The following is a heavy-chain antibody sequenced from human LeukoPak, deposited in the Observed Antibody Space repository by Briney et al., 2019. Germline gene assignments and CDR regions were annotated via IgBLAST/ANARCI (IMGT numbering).Heavy chain of an antibody. Sequence: GGSLRLSCAASGFTFSSYAMSWVRQAPGKGLKWVSAISGSGGSTYYADSVKGRFTISRDNSKNTLYLQMNSLRAEDTAVYYCAKDLVDDSGSYFQHWGQGTLVTVSS. CDR2: ISGSGGST. V-gene: IGHV3-23*01. CDR3: AKDLVDDSGSYFQH. D-gene: IGHD1-26*01. J-gene: IGHJ1*01. CDR1: GFTFSSYA.